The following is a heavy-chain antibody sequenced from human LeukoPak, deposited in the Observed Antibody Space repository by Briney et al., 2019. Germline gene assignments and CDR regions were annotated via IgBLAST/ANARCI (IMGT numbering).Heavy chain of an antibody. Sequence: RASVKVSCKASGGTFSSYAISWVRQAPGQGLEWMGWINPNSGGTNYAQKFQGRVTMTRDTSISTAYMELSRLRSDDTAVYYCARDHSSKSDAFDIWGQGTMVTVSS. D-gene: IGHD6-13*01. J-gene: IGHJ3*02. CDR1: GGTFSSYA. CDR2: INPNSGGT. CDR3: ARDHSSKSDAFDI. V-gene: IGHV1-2*02.